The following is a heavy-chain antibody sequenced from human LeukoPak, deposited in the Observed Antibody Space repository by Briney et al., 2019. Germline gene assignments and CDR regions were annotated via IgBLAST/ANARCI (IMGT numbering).Heavy chain of an antibody. CDR3: ARQARGRYTAMATGWFDP. CDR2: INTNTGNP. V-gene: IGHV7-4-1*02. CDR1: YYIFSNFG. Sequence: ASVKVSCKGNYYIFSNFGLSWVRQAPGQGLEWMGWINTNTGNPTYAQGFTGRFVFSLDTSVSTAYLQISSLKAEDTAVYYCARQARGRYTAMATGWFDPWGQGTLVTVSS. J-gene: IGHJ5*02. D-gene: IGHD5-18*01.